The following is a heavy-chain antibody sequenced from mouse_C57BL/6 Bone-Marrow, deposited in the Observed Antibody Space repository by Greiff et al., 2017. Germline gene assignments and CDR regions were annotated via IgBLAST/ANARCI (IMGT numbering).Heavy chain of an antibody. V-gene: IGHV5-17*01. CDR2: ISSGSSTI. D-gene: IGHD2-3*01. CDR1: GFTFSDYG. CDR3: ARNGYYTFDY. Sequence: EVHLVESGGGLVKPGGSLKLSCAASGFTFSDYGMHWVRQAPEKGLEWVAYISSGSSTIYYADTVKGRFTISRDNAKNTLFLQITSLRSEDTSIYYCARNGYYTFDYWGQGTTLTVSS. J-gene: IGHJ2*01.